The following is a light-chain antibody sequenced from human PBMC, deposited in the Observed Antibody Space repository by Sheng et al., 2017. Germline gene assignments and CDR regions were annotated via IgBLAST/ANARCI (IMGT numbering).Light chain of an antibody. CDR2: GAS. Sequence: DIQMTQSPSSLSASVGDRVTITCRASLTINSYFNWYQQQPGDAPKLLIYGASSLRSGVPSRFSGSASGTDSTLTIRGLQPEDVGTYYCQQSYSPPWTFGQGTKVEIK. V-gene: IGKV1-39*01. J-gene: IGKJ1*01. CDR3: QQSYSPPWT. CDR1: LTINSY.